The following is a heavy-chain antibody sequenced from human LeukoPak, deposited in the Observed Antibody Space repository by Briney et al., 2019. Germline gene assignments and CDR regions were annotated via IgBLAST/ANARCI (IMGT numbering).Heavy chain of an antibody. CDR3: ARGGTTLNYYGMDV. CDR1: GGSISSYY. D-gene: IGHD1-7*01. Sequence: SETLSLTCTVSGGSISSYYWSWIRQPPGKGLEWIGYTYYSGSTNYNPSLKSRVTISVDTSKNQFSLKLSSVTAADTAVYYCARGGTTLNYYGMDVWGQGTTVTVSS. J-gene: IGHJ6*02. V-gene: IGHV4-59*08. CDR2: TYYSGST.